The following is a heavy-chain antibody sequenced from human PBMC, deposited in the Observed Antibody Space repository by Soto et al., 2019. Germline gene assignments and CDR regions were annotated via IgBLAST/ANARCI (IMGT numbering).Heavy chain of an antibody. Sequence: EVQLLESGGGLVQPGGSLRLSCAASGFTITSFAMSWVRQAPGRGLEWVSSSTGPASTGHFADSVKGRFTISRDNAKNTLYLQMNSLRAEDTAVYYCAKNHNWNDLARSDFWGQGTLVTVSS. CDR3: AKNHNWNDLARSDF. V-gene: IGHV3-23*01. CDR2: STGPASTG. D-gene: IGHD1-20*01. CDR1: GFTITSFA. J-gene: IGHJ4*02.